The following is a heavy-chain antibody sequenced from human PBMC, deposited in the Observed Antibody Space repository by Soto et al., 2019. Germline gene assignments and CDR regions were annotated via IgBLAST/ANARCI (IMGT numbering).Heavy chain of an antibody. J-gene: IGHJ3*02. CDR3: ARRHEFGGNSDAFDI. V-gene: IGHV1-69*14. D-gene: IGHD2-21*02. Sequence: QVQLVQSGSEVKKPGSSVKVSCKASGGTFDSSAINWLRQAPGQGPEWMGNILPFFGTADYAQNFQGRVTITADKSTSTAYMEMRSLTFEDTAVYYCARRHEFGGNSDAFDIWGQGTVVTVSS. CDR1: GGTFDSSA. CDR2: ILPFFGTA.